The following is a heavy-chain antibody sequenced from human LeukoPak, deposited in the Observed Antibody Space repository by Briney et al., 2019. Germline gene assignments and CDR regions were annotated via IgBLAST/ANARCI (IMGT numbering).Heavy chain of an antibody. CDR1: GLTFSSSA. CDR2: IVVGTGNT. CDR3: AADSHSTPVGDY. Sequence: ASVKVSCKTSGLTFSSSAVQWVRQARGQRLEWIGWIVVGTGNTNYAEKFQGRVTITRDVSTSTSYMELSSLAFEDTAVYYCAADSHSTPVGDYWGQGTLVIVSS. V-gene: IGHV1-58*01. D-gene: IGHD3-3*01. J-gene: IGHJ4*02.